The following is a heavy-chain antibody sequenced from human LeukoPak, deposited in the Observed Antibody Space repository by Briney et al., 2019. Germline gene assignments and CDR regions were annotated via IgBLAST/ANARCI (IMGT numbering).Heavy chain of an antibody. J-gene: IGHJ4*02. CDR3: AKVGFGGQTNN. Sequence: GRSLRLSCAASGFTFTNYAMNWVRQAPGKGLEWVSFINADGGGTDYADSVKGRFTISRDNSKMYLQMDNLRAEDTAVYYCAKVGFGGQTNNWGQGTLVTVSS. CDR1: GFTFTNYA. D-gene: IGHD4-23*01. V-gene: IGHV3-23*01. CDR2: INADGGGT.